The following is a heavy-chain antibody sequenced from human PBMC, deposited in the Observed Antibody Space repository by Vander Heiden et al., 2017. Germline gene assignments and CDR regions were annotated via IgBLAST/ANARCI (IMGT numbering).Heavy chain of an antibody. J-gene: IGHJ4*02. D-gene: IGHD1-1*01. V-gene: IGHV3-33*01. CDR1: GFTFSSYG. CDR2: KWYDGSNK. Sequence: HVPLVGSGGGVVQTRRSLGPPWAASGFTFSSYGMHWVRQAPGKGLEWVAVKWYDGSNKYYADSVKGRFTISRDNSKNTLYLQMNSLRAEDTAVYYCARESGPNDHYFDYWGQGTLVTVSS. CDR3: ARESGPNDHYFDY.